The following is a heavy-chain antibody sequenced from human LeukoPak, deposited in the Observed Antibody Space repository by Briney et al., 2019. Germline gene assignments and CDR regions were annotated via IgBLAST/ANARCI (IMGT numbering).Heavy chain of an antibody. D-gene: IGHD3-22*01. J-gene: IGHJ6*03. CDR2: ISSSSSTI. V-gene: IGHV3-48*01. Sequence: GGSLRLSCAASGFTFSSYSMNWVRQTPGKGLEWVSSISSSSSTIYYADSVKGRFTISRDNAKNSLYLQMNSLRAEDTAVYYCARDRYYYDSSGYYPSGYYYMDVWGKGTTVTVSS. CDR3: ARDRYYYDSSGYYPSGYYYMDV. CDR1: GFTFSSYS.